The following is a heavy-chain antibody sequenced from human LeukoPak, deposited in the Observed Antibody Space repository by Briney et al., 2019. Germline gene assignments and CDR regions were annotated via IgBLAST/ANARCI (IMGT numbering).Heavy chain of an antibody. Sequence: GRSLRLSCAASGFTFNEYAMHWVRQAPGKGLEWVSVISGSGGSTSYADSVKGRFTISRDNSKNTLYLQMHSLRVEDTAVYYCAKGGWELLPIDYWGQGTLVTVSS. V-gene: IGHV3-23*01. CDR3: AKGGWELLPIDY. J-gene: IGHJ4*02. CDR1: GFTFNEYA. D-gene: IGHD1-26*01. CDR2: ISGSGGST.